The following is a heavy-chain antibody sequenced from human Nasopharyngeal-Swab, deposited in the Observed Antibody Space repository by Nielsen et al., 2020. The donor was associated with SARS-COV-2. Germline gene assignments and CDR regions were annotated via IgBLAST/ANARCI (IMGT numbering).Heavy chain of an antibody. V-gene: IGHV4-39*01. Sequence: SETLSLTCTVSGGSISSSSYYWGWIRQPPGKGLEWVGSMYYSGRTYYNPFLKSRVTISVDTSKNQFSLKLSPVTAADTAVYYCARGEIAAAGDYYYYYGTDVWGQGTTVTVSS. CDR2: MYYSGRT. CDR3: ARGEIAAAGDYYYYYGTDV. D-gene: IGHD6-13*01. J-gene: IGHJ6*02. CDR1: GGSISSSSYY.